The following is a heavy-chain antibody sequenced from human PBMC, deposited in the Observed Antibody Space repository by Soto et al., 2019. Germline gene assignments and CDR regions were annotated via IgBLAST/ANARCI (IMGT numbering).Heavy chain of an antibody. J-gene: IGHJ4*02. D-gene: IGHD3-10*01. V-gene: IGHV3-30*18. CDR2: ISYDGSNK. Sequence: QVQLVESGGGVVQPGRSLRLSCAASGFTFSSYGMHWVRQAPGKGLEWVAVISYDGSNKYYADSVKGRFTISRDNSKNTLYLQMNSLRAEDTAVYYCAKDQGVAGGHFDYWGQVTLVTVSS. CDR3: AKDQGVAGGHFDY. CDR1: GFTFSSYG.